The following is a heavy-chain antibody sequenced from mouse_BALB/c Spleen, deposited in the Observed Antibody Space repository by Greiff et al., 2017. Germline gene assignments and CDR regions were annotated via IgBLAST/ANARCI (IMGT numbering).Heavy chain of an antibody. V-gene: IGHV5-9-3*01. CDR3: ARHEGLRRAMDY. J-gene: IGHJ4*01. CDR1: GFTFSSYA. D-gene: IGHD2-4*01. CDR2: ISSGGSYT. Sequence: EVQRVESGGGLVKPGGSLKLSCAASGFTFSSYAMSWVRQTPEKRLEWVATISSGGSYTYYPDSVKGRFTISRDNAKNTLYLQMSSLRSEDTAMYYCARHEGLRRAMDYWGQGTSVTVSS.